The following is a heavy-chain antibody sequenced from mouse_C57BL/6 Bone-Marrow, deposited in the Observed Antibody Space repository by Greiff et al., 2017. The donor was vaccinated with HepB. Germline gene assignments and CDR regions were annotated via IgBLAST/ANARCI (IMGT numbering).Heavy chain of an antibody. J-gene: IGHJ1*03. CDR3: ARDRHYGSSYWYFDV. CDR1: GYSITSGYY. V-gene: IGHV3-6*01. CDR2: ISYDGSN. Sequence: EVKLEESGPGLVKPSQSLSLTCSVTGYSITSGYYWNWIRQFPGNKLEWMGYISYDGSNNYNPSLKNRISITRDTSKNQFFLKLNSVTTEDTATYNCARDRHYGSSYWYFDVWGTGTTVTVSS. D-gene: IGHD1-1*01.